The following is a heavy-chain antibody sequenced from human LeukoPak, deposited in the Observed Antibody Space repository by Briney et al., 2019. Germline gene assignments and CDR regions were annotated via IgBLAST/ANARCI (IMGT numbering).Heavy chain of an antibody. CDR2: IWYDGSNK. CDR1: GSTFSSYG. J-gene: IGHJ5*02. CDR3: AREKLAGTDWFDP. Sequence: GGSLRLSCAASGSTFSSYGMHWVRQAPGKGLEWVAVIWYDGSNKYYADSVKGRFTISRDNSKNTLYLQMNSLRAEDTAVYYCAREKLAGTDWFDPWGQGTLVTVSS. D-gene: IGHD1-14*01. V-gene: IGHV3-33*01.